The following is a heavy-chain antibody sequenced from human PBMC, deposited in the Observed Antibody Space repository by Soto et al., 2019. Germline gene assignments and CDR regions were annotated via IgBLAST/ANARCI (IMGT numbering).Heavy chain of an antibody. J-gene: IGHJ3*02. D-gene: IGHD3-9*01. Sequence: QVQLVQSGAEVKKPGASVRVSCKTSGYSLAGHYLHWVRQAPGQGLDWMGWINPNSGGTIYAQRFQGRVTMTRDTSISTAYMVLTSLRSDDTAVYYCARDSHYDILTGYSRNAFDMWGRGTVVTVSS. CDR1: GYSLAGHY. CDR3: ARDSHYDILTGYSRNAFDM. V-gene: IGHV1-2*02. CDR2: INPNSGGT.